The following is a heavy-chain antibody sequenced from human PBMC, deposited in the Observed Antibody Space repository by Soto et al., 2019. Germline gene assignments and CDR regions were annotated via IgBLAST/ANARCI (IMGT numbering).Heavy chain of an antibody. J-gene: IGHJ5*02. CDR3: ARDSYGGHNWFDP. CDR1: GFTFSSYS. D-gene: IGHD5-18*01. Sequence: GGSLRLSCAASGFTFSSYSMNWVRQAPGKGLEWVSSISSSSSYIYYADSVKGRFTISRDNAKNSLYLQMNSLRAEDTAVYYCARDSYGGHNWFDPWGQGTLVTVSS. V-gene: IGHV3-21*01. CDR2: ISSSSSYI.